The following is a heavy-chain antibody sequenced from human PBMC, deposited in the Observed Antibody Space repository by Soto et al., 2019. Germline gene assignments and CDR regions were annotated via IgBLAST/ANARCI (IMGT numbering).Heavy chain of an antibody. Sequence: SVKVSCKASGGTFSSYTISWVRQAPGEGLEWMGRIIPILGIANYAQKFQGRVTITADKSTSTAYMELSSLRSEDTAVYYCAREEYYYGSGAFFDHWGQGTLVT. V-gene: IGHV1-69*04. CDR1: GGTFSSYT. D-gene: IGHD3-10*01. J-gene: IGHJ4*02. CDR2: IIPILGIA. CDR3: AREEYYYGSGAFFDH.